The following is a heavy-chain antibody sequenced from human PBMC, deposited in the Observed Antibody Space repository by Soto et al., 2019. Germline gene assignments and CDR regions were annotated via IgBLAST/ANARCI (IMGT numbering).Heavy chain of an antibody. CDR2: IGHLENT. CDR3: ARGGGNDPFDS. Sequence: QLRLQESGSGVVRTSETLSLTCTVSGGSITHGGFSWSWLRQSPGKGLEWIGYIGHLENTYFHPTFKSRLTMSIDRSKNQFSLNLSSVTAADRAVYYCARGGGNDPFDSWGQGVLVSVSS. CDR1: GGSITHGGFS. D-gene: IGHD5-12*01. V-gene: IGHV4-30-2*06. J-gene: IGHJ4*02.